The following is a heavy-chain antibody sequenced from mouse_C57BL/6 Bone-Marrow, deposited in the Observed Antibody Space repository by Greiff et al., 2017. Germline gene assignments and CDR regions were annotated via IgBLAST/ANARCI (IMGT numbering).Heavy chain of an antibody. CDR1: GYTFTSYG. CDR3: ARLWFRNYFDY. J-gene: IGHJ2*01. V-gene: IGHV1-81*01. D-gene: IGHD2-2*01. CDR2: IYPRSGNT. Sequence: QVQLQQSGAELARPGASVKLSCKASGYTFTSYGISWVKQRTGQGLEWIGEIYPRSGNTYYNEKFKGKATLTADNSSSTAYMALRSLTSEDSAVYFCARLWFRNYFDYWGQGTTLTVSS.